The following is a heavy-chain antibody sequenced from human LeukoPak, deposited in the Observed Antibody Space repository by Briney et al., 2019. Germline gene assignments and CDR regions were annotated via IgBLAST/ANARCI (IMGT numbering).Heavy chain of an antibody. V-gene: IGHV3-30*02. Sequence: GGSLRLSCGASGFTFSSSAVHWVRQGPGKGLEWVAYIAHHGNNKYYADSVKGRFTISRDNSKGSLYLQMNSLRADDTAVYYCAKDGSWSCTDWGQGTLVRVSS. CDR2: IAHHGNNK. J-gene: IGHJ4*02. CDR1: GFTFSSSA. CDR3: AKDGSWSCTD. D-gene: IGHD2-8*02.